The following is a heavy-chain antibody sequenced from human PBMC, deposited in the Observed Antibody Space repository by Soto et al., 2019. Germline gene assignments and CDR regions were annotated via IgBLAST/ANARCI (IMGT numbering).Heavy chain of an antibody. CDR2: IHYSGSA. Sequence: SETLSLTCTFSGSSIIVYYWTWIRQSPERGLEWIGYIHYSGSANYNPSLNSRLTMSVDRSKSQFSMKLASVTAADTAVYYSARGVSGSGLNRFDPWGQGTLVTVSS. CDR1: GSSIIVYY. CDR3: ARGVSGSGLNRFDP. J-gene: IGHJ5*02. V-gene: IGHV4-59*12. D-gene: IGHD6-19*01.